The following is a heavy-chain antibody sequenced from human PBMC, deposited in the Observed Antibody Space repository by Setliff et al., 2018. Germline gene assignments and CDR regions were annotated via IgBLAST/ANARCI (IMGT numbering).Heavy chain of an antibody. Sequence: LSLTCSVSGYSISSGYYWGWIRQPPGKGLEWVALIWDDGSTKFYGDSVKGRFTISRDNARDSLFLQMNTLRAEDTAVYYCAREVVGAPSAFDIWGQGTMVTVSS. D-gene: IGHD1-26*01. J-gene: IGHJ3*02. CDR2: IWDDGSTK. CDR1: GYSISSGYY. V-gene: IGHV3-33*08. CDR3: AREVVGAPSAFDI.